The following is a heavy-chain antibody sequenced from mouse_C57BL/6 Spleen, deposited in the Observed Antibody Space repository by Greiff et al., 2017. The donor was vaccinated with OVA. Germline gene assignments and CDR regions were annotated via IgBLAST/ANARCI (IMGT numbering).Heavy chain of an antibody. Sequence: EVKLMESGAELVRPGASVKLSCTASGFNIKDDYMHWVKQRPEQGLEWIGWIDPENGDTEYASKFQGKATITADTSSNTAYLQLSSLTAEDTAVYYCTRIGYWGQGTTLTVSS. CDR3: TRIGY. CDR2: IDPENGDT. J-gene: IGHJ2*01. V-gene: IGHV14-4*01. CDR1: GFNIKDDY.